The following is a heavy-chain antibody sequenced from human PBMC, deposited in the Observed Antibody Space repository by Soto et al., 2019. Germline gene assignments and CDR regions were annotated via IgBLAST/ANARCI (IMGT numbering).Heavy chain of an antibody. D-gene: IGHD2-15*01. Sequence: GGSLRLSCAASGFTFSSYAMHWVRQAPGKGLEWVAVISYDGSNKYYADSVKGRFTISRDNSKDTVYLQMNSLRAEDTAVYYCARDFSRVVVAPGYWGQGTLVTVSS. J-gene: IGHJ4*02. CDR1: GFTFSSYA. CDR2: ISYDGSNK. V-gene: IGHV3-30-3*01. CDR3: ARDFSRVVVAPGY.